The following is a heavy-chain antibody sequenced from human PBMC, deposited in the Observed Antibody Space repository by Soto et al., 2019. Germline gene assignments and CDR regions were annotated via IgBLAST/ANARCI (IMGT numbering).Heavy chain of an antibody. CDR3: ARFAAARLEYNCLDP. D-gene: IGHD6-6*01. CDR2: IYPGDSQT. CDR1: GYGFSSDW. J-gene: IGHJ5*02. Sequence: GESLKISCKGSGYGFSSDWIGWVRQIPGKGLEWMGIIYPGDSQTIYSPSFQGQVTMSADKSISTAYLQWSSLKASDTAIYYCARFAAARLEYNCLDPWGQGTSVTVSS. V-gene: IGHV5-51*01.